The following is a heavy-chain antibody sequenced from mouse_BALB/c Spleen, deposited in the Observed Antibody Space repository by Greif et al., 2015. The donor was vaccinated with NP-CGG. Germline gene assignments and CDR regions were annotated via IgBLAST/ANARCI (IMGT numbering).Heavy chain of an antibody. J-gene: IGHJ4*01. CDR1: GYTFTSYW. V-gene: IGHV1S81*02. CDR2: INPSNGRT. CDR3: AREGGNYGLYAMDY. Sequence: QVQLQHSGAELVKPGASVKLSCKASGYTFTSYWMHWVKQRPGQGLEWIGEINPSNGRTNYNEKFESKATLTVDKSSSTAYMQLSSLTSEDSAVYYCAREGGNYGLYAMDYWGQGTSVTVSS. D-gene: IGHD2-1*01.